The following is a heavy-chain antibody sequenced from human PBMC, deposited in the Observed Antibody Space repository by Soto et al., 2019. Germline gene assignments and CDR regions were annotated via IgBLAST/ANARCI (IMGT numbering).Heavy chain of an antibody. D-gene: IGHD6-19*01. CDR1: GFTFSNAW. V-gene: IGHV3-15*01. J-gene: IGHJ6*02. CDR2: IKSKTDGGTT. CDR3: TKPGIAVAGTPHYYYYYGMDV. Sequence: PGGSLRLSCAASGFTFSNAWMSWVRQAPGKGLEWVGRIKSKTDGGTTDYAAPVKGRFTISRDDSKNTLYLQMNSLKTEDTAVYYCTKPGIAVAGTPHYYYYYGMDVWGQGTTVTVSS.